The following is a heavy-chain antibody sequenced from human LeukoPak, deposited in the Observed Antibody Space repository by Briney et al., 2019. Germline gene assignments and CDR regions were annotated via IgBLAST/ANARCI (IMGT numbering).Heavy chain of an antibody. J-gene: IGHJ4*02. Sequence: SETLSLTCTVSGGSISSYYWSWIRQPPGKGLEWIGYIYYSGSTNYNPSLKSRVTISVDTSKNQFSLKLSSVTAADTAVYYCSTYYYDSRGPDYWGQGTLVTVSS. CDR2: IYYSGST. D-gene: IGHD3-22*01. CDR1: GGSISSYY. V-gene: IGHV4-59*12. CDR3: STYYYDSRGPDY.